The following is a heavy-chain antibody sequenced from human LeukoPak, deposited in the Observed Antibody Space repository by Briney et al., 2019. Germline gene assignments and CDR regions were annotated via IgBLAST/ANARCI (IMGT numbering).Heavy chain of an antibody. CDR1: GYSFTGFY. J-gene: IGHJ5*02. Sequence: ASVRVSCKAPGYSFTGFYMHWVRQAPGQGLEWMGWINPNNGGTEYAHNFQGRVTMTRDTSVSTAYMELSGLRFDDTAVYYCARDHHRQTPISFDPWGQGTLVTVSS. V-gene: IGHV1-2*02. CDR3: ARDHHRQTPISFDP. CDR2: INPNNGGT.